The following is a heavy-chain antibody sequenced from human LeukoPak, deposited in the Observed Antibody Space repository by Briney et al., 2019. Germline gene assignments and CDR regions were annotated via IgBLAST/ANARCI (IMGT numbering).Heavy chain of an antibody. D-gene: IGHD2-21*01. CDR3: ARAGASYSFDY. CDR1: GGSMSNYY. CDR2: IYYSGST. J-gene: IGHJ4*02. V-gene: IGHV4-59*01. Sequence: SETLSLTCTVSGGSMSNYYWSWIRQPPGKGLEWIGYIYYSGSTNYNPSLKSRVTMSVDTSKNQFSLNLSSVTAADTAVYYCARAGASYSFDYWGQGTLVTVSS.